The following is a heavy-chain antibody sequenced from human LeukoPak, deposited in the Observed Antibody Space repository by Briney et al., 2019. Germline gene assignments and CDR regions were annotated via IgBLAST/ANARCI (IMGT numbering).Heavy chain of an antibody. J-gene: IGHJ4*02. D-gene: IGHD6-13*01. V-gene: IGHV4-59*12. CDR2: IYYSGST. Sequence: SETLSLTCTVSGGSISSYYWSWLRQPPGKGLEWIGYIYYSGSTNYNPSLKSRVTISVDTSKNQFSLKLSSVTAADTAVYYCARGTDSSSWYYFDYWGQGTLVTVSS. CDR3: ARGTDSSSWYYFDY. CDR1: GGSISSYY.